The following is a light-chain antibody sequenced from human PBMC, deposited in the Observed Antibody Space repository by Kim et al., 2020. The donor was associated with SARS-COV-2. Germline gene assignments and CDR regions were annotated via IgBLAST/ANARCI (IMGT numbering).Light chain of an antibody. J-gene: IGLJ3*02. CDR3: QAWGPGIRV. CDR2: VNSDGRH. V-gene: IGLV4-69*01. Sequence: SVTLTCTRGSGRSKPAVARPQQRAETGPRFLMKVNSDGRHDRGDGLPVRFSGSASGAERYLTISSVQSEDEADYYCQAWGPGIRVFGGGTQLTVL. CDR1: SGRSKPA.